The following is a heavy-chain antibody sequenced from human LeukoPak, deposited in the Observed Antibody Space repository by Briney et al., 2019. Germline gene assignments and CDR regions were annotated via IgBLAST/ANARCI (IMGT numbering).Heavy chain of an antibody. Sequence: GGSLRLSCAASGFTFSSYGMHWVRQAPGKGLEWVAFIRYDGSNKYYADSVKGRFTISRDNSKNTLYLQMNSLRAEDTAVYYCAKDRIVGATSSLDYWGQGTLVTVSS. D-gene: IGHD1-26*01. CDR2: IRYDGSNK. CDR1: GFTFSSYG. CDR3: AKDRIVGATSSLDY. V-gene: IGHV3-30*02. J-gene: IGHJ4*02.